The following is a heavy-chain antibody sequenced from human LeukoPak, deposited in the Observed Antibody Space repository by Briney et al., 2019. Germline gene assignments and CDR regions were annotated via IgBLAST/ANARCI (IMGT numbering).Heavy chain of an antibody. CDR1: GYSVITHW. CDR3: AKGAGVSGIYYPYF. D-gene: IGHD3-10*01. J-gene: IGHJ4*02. V-gene: IGHV5-51*01. Sequence: GESLKISCKASGYSVITHWIAWVRQTPGKGLEWMGIIYPGDSHTKYSPCFQGQVTISPDTCISPAYPQWSSLKASDTAMYYCAKGAGVSGIYYPYFWGQGTLVTVSS. CDR2: IYPGDSHT.